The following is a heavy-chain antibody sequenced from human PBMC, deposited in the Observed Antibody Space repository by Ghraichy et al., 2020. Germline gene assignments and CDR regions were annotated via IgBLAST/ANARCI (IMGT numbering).Heavy chain of an antibody. Sequence: SETLSLTCTVSGGSISSYYWSWIRQPPGKGLEWIGYIYTSGSTNYNPSLKSRVTISVDTSKNQFSLKLSSVTAADTAVYYCARLLQVTADGDYDDFDYWGQGTLVTVSS. D-gene: IGHD4-17*01. CDR3: ARLLQVTADGDYDDFDY. CDR1: GGSISSYY. J-gene: IGHJ4*02. V-gene: IGHV4-4*09. CDR2: IYTSGST.